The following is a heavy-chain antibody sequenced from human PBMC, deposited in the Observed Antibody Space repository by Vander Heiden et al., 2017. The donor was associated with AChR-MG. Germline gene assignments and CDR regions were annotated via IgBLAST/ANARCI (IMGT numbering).Heavy chain of an antibody. J-gene: IGHJ6*02. V-gene: IGHV6-1*01. CDR2: TYYRSKWYN. CDR1: GDSVSSNSAA. CDR3: ARDSSASLVSYYYYGMDV. Sequence: QVQLQQSGPGLVKPSQTLSLTCAIPGDSVSSNSAAWHWIRQSPSRGLEWLGRTYYRSKWYNDYAVPVKSRITINPDTSKNQFSLQLNSVTPEDTAVYYCARDSSASLVSYYYYGMDVWCQGTTVTVSS.